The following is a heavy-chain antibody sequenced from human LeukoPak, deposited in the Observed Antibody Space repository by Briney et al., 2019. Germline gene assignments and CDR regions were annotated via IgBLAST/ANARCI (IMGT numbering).Heavy chain of an antibody. J-gene: IGHJ4*02. D-gene: IGHD3-10*01. Sequence: SETLSLTCSVSGGSMSSYYWSWIRQPAGKRLEWIGRIYSSGRTNYNPSLKSRVTMSVDTSKNQFSLKLSSVTAADTAVYYCARDASGIYQYYFDYWGQGTLVTVSS. CDR3: ARDASGIYQYYFDY. CDR1: GGSMSSYY. V-gene: IGHV4-4*07. CDR2: IYSSGRT.